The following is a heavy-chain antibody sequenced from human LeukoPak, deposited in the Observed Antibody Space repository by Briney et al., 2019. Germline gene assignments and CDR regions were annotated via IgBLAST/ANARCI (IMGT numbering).Heavy chain of an antibody. Sequence: GGSLRLSCSASGFTFSSYAMHWVRQAPGEGLEWVSTISGSADNTNYAEAVKGRFTISRDNSKNTMYLQMNSLRAEDTAVYYCAKQGFGCWGQGTLVTVSS. CDR3: AKQGFGC. J-gene: IGHJ4*02. V-gene: IGHV3-23*01. CDR1: GFTFSSYA. CDR2: ISGSADNT.